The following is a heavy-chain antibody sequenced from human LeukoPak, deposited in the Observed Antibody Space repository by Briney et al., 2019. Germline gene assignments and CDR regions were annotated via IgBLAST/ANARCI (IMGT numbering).Heavy chain of an antibody. CDR2: ISSGSNYI. J-gene: IGHJ5*02. CDR1: GFTFSHYS. D-gene: IGHD3-22*01. V-gene: IGHV3-21*01. CDR3: ARDLDDTRGLAFDT. Sequence: GGSLRLSCAASGFTFSHYSMNWVRQAPGKGLEWVSSISSGSNYIYYADSVKGRFTISRDNAKNSLYLQMSSLRAEDTAVYYCARDLDDTRGLAFDTWGQGTLVTVSS.